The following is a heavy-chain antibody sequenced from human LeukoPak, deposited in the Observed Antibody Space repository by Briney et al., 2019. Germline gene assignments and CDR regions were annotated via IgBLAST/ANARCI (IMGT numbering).Heavy chain of an antibody. CDR3: SMDSSGYYYTASDY. D-gene: IGHD3-22*01. Sequence: PSETLSLTCAVYGGSFSGYYWSWIRQPPGKRLEWNGEINHSGSTNYNPSLKSRVTISVDTSKNQFSLKLSSVTAADTAVYYCSMDSSGYYYTASDYWGQGTLVTVSS. V-gene: IGHV4-34*01. J-gene: IGHJ4*02. CDR1: GGSFSGYY. CDR2: INHSGST.